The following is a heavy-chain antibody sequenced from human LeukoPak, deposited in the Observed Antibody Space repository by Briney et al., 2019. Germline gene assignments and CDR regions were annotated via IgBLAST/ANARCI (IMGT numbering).Heavy chain of an antibody. V-gene: IGHV1-18*01. CDR2: ISPSSGNT. Sequence: GASVKVSCRASGYAFHTYGISWLRQAPGQGLEWLGWISPSSGNTNYAQTFQGRVTLTTDTSTSTAYMDLTSLASDDTAVYYCARHQWEIPNYFDPWGQGTLVTVSS. CDR1: GYAFHTYG. J-gene: IGHJ5*02. D-gene: IGHD1-26*01. CDR3: ARHQWEIPNYFDP.